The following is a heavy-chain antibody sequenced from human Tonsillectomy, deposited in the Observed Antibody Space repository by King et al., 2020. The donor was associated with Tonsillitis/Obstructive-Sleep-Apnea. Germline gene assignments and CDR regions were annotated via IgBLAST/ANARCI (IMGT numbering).Heavy chain of an antibody. Sequence: QLVPSGAEVKKPGASVKVSCKASGYTFTSYAMHWVRQAPGQRLEWMGWINAGNGNTKYSQKFQGRVTITRDTSASTAYMELSSLRSEDTAVYYCASSLGYYDFWSGYPLDYWGQGTLVTVSS. CDR1: GYTFTSYA. V-gene: IGHV1-3*01. D-gene: IGHD3-3*01. CDR2: INAGNGNT. J-gene: IGHJ4*02. CDR3: ASSLGYYDFWSGYPLDY.